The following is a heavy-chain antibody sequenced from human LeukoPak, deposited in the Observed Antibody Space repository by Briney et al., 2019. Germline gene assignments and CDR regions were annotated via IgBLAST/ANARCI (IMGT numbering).Heavy chain of an antibody. CDR3: AITETPYYYDSSGYYYFDY. CDR2: IYYSGST. D-gene: IGHD3-22*01. J-gene: IGHJ4*02. Sequence: SETLSLTCTVSGGSISSSSYYWGWIRQPPGKGLEWIGSIYYSGSTYYNPSLKSRVTISVDTSKNQFSLKLSSVTAADTAVYYCAITETPYYYDSSGYYYFDYWGQGTLVTVSS. CDR1: GGSISSSSYY. V-gene: IGHV4-39*01.